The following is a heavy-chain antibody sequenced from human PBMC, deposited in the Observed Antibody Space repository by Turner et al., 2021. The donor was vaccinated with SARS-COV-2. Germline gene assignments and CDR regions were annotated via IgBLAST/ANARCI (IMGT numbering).Heavy chain of an antibody. CDR1: GFTFSSCS. CDR2: ISRRSSYR. CDR3: ARDHRPVVVPAAKRAGSYYYGMDV. V-gene: IGHV3-21*01. Sequence: EVQLVESGGGLVKPGGSLRLSCAASGFTFSSCSMNWVRQAQGKGLEGVSSISRRSSYRYYADSVKGRFTISRDNAKNSLYLQMNSLRAEDTAVYYCARDHRPVVVPAAKRAGSYYYGMDVWGQGTTVTVSS. J-gene: IGHJ6*02. D-gene: IGHD2-2*01.